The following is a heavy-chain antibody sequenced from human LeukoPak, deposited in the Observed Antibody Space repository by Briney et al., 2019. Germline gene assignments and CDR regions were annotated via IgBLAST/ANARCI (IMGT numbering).Heavy chain of an antibody. V-gene: IGHV4-59*01. CDR1: GGSISSYY. CDR3: ARDKERWLQGPYFDY. D-gene: IGHD5-24*01. Sequence: ETLSLTCTVSGGSISSYYWSWIRQPPGKGLEWIGYIYYSGSTNYNPSLKSRVTISVDTSKNQFSLKLSSVTAADTAVYYCARDKERWLQGPYFDYWGQGTLVTVSS. CDR2: IYYSGST. J-gene: IGHJ4*02.